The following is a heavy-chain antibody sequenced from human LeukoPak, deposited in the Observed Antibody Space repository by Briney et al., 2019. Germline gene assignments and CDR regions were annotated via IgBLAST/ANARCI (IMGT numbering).Heavy chain of an antibody. V-gene: IGHV1-18*01. CDR2: ISAYNGNT. D-gene: IGHD3-22*01. J-gene: IGHJ4*02. Sequence: ASVKVSCKASGYTFTSYGISWVRQAPGRGLEWMGWISAYNGNTNYAQKLQGRVTMTTDTSTSTAYMELRSLRSDDTAVYYCARDGSYYDSSGYYWAYYFDYWGQGTLVTVSS. CDR1: GYTFTSYG. CDR3: ARDGSYYDSSGYYWAYYFDY.